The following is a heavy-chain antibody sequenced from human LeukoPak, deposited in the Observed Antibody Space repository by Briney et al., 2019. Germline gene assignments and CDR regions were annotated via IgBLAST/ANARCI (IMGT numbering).Heavy chain of an antibody. D-gene: IGHD5-18*01. CDR3: ARDLDLRQLDP. CDR1: GFSVSSSY. V-gene: IGHV3-66*02. CDR2: IYNDGST. J-gene: IGHJ5*02. Sequence: PGGSLRLSCAASGFSVSSSYMSWVRQAPGRGREWVSVIYNDGSTYYTDSVKGRFTISRDNSKNTLYLQMNSLRAEDTAVYYCARDLDLRQLDPWGQGTLVTVSS.